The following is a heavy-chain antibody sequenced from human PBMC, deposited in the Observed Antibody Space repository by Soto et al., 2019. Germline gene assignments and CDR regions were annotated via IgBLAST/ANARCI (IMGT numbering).Heavy chain of an antibody. CDR1: GGTFSSYA. CDR2: IIPIFGTA. D-gene: IGHD3-3*01. Sequence: SVKVSCKASGGTFSSYAISWVRQAPGQGLEWMGGIIPIFGTANYAQKFQGRVTITADESTSTAYMELSSLRSEDTAVYYCARDGNRYYDFWSGYLNPRYYYYGMDVWG. J-gene: IGHJ6*02. V-gene: IGHV1-69*13. CDR3: ARDGNRYYDFWSGYLNPRYYYYGMDV.